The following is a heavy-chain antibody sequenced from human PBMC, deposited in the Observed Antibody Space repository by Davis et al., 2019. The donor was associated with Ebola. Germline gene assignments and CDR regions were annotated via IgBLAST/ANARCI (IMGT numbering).Heavy chain of an antibody. J-gene: IGHJ2*01. V-gene: IGHV3-30*14. CDR2: ISYDGSNK. CDR1: GFTFDDYA. D-gene: IGHD1-14*01. Sequence: PGGSLRLSCAASGFTFDDYAMHWVRQAPGKGLEWVAVISYDGSNKYYADSVKGRFTISRDNSKNTLYLQMGSLRAEDMAVYYCARDQVGIGYFDLWGRGTLVTVSS. CDR3: ARDQVGIGYFDL.